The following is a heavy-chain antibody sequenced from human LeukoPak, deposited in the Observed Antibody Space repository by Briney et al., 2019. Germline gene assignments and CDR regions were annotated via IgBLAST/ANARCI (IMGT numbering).Heavy chain of an antibody. D-gene: IGHD2-2*01. Sequence: ASVKVSCKASGYTFTGYYMHWVRQAPGQGLEWMGWINPNSGGTKYAQKFQGRVTMTRDTSISTAYMELSRLRSDDTAVYYCAREGCSSTSCYPAPNWFDPRGQGTLVTVSS. CDR3: AREGCSSTSCYPAPNWFDP. V-gene: IGHV1-2*02. J-gene: IGHJ5*02. CDR1: GYTFTGYY. CDR2: INPNSGGT.